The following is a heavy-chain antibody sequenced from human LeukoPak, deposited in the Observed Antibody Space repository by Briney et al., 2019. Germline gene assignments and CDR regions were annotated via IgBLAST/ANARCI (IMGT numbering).Heavy chain of an antibody. D-gene: IGHD3-10*01. J-gene: IGHJ4*02. CDR1: GGSFSGYY. CDR2: INHSGST. CDR3: ARGGFARSPHAITMVRGVMGKYDY. V-gene: IGHV4-34*01. Sequence: SETLSLTCAVYGGSFSGYYWSWIRQPPGKGLEWIGEINHSGSTNYNPSLKSRVTISVDTSENQFSLKLSSVTAADTAVYYCARGGFARSPHAITMVRGVMGKYDYWGQGTLVTVSS.